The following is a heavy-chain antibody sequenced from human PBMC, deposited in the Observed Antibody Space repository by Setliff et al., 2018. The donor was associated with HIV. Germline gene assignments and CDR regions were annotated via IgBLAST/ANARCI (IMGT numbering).Heavy chain of an antibody. CDR2: IIPIFGTE. Sequence: SVKVSCKASGGTFTNFAISWVRQAPGQGLEWMGGIIPIFGTENNAQKFQDRLAITADESSTTAYMELRSLTSEDTAVYYCSFKETEFLSGYSHWGQGTLVTVSS. CDR3: SFKETEFLSGYSH. J-gene: IGHJ4*02. D-gene: IGHD3-3*01. V-gene: IGHV1-69*13. CDR1: GGTFTNFA.